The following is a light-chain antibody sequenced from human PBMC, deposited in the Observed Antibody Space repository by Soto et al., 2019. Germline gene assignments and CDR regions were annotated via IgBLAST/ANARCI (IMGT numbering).Light chain of an antibody. CDR3: LQYNNWPRT. J-gene: IGKJ1*01. V-gene: IGKV3-15*01. CDR2: GAS. CDR1: QRISSN. Sequence: EIVMTQSPATLSVSPGERATLSCRASQRISSNLAWYQQKPGQAPRLLIYGASTRATDIPVRFSGSGSETEFTLTISSLQSEDFAVYYCLQYNNWPRTFGQGTKGDIK.